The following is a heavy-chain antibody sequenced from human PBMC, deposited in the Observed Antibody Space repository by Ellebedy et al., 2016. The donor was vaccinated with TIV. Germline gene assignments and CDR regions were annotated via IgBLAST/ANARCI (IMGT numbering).Heavy chain of an antibody. J-gene: IGHJ2*01. V-gene: IGHV3-23*01. CDR3: ARSSSAYWYFDL. CDR2: INGRGGTT. CDR1: GFAYSSYA. Sequence: PGGSLRLSCAASGFAYSSYAMSWVRQAPGRGLEWVSSINGRGGTTYYADSVRGRFTISRDNAKNSVYLRVNDPRDEDTAVYFCARSSSAYWYFDLWGRGTLVTVSS.